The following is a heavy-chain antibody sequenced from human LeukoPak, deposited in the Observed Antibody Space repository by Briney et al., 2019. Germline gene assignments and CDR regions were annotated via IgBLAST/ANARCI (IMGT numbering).Heavy chain of an antibody. CDR3: ARSYYYDTPDAFDI. V-gene: IGHV4-59*01. CDR1: GGSISSYY. Sequence: PSETLSLTCTVSGGSISSYYWSWIRQPPGKGLEWIGYIYYSGSTNYNPSLKSRVTISVDTSKNQFSLKLSSVTAADTAVYYCARSYYYDTPDAFDIWGQGTMVTVSS. J-gene: IGHJ3*02. CDR2: IYYSGST. D-gene: IGHD3-22*01.